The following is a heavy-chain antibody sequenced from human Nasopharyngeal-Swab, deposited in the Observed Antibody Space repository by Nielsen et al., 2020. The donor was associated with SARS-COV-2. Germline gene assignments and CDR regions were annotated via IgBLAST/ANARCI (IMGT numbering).Heavy chain of an antibody. CDR1: GFSLSTSGVG. CDR3: AHSKQLGYYYYYGMDV. CDR2: IYWDGDK. Sequence: SGPTLVKPTQTLTLTCTFSGFSLSTSGVGVGWIRQPPGKALEWLALIYWDGDKRYSPSLKSRLTITKDTSKNQVVLTMTNMDPVDTATYYCAHSKQLGYYYYYGMDVWGQGTTVTVSS. V-gene: IGHV2-5*02. J-gene: IGHJ6*02. D-gene: IGHD6-13*01.